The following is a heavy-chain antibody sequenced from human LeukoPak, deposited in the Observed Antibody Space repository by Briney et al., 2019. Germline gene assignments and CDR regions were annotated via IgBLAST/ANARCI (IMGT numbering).Heavy chain of an antibody. D-gene: IGHD3-10*01. CDR2: IYTSGST. J-gene: IGHJ3*02. CDR1: GGSISSYY. V-gene: IGHV4-4*07. Sequence: SETLSLTCTVSGGSISSYYWSWIRQPAGKGLEWIGRIYTSGSTNYNPSLKSRVTMSVDTSKNQFSLKLSSVTAADTAVYYCAKDELITGGAIRGDAFDIWGQGTMVTVSS. CDR3: AKDELITGGAIRGDAFDI.